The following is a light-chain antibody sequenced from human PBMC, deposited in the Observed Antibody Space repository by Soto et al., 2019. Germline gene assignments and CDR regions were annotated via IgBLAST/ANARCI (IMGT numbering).Light chain of an antibody. CDR1: HSISTY. J-gene: IGKJ2*01. Sequence: DIRLTQSPSSLSASVGDRVTITCRASHSISTYLNWYQQKPGKAPSLLIYTTSSLQSGVPSRFSGSGSGTDFTLTIGGLQPADFAIYYCQQSYSFPYTFGLGTKVQIK. CDR3: QQSYSFPYT. V-gene: IGKV1-39*01. CDR2: TTS.